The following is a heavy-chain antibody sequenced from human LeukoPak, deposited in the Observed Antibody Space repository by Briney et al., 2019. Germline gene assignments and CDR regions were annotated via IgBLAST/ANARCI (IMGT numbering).Heavy chain of an antibody. CDR1: GFTFIDYY. CDR3: ARRDIVVVVSASDY. D-gene: IGHD2-15*01. J-gene: IGHJ4*02. CDR2: IYSDGST. V-gene: IGHV3-53*01. Sequence: GGSLRLSCAASGFTFIDYYMSWIRQAPGKGLEWVSVIYSDGSTYYEDSVKGRFTISRDTSKNTLSLQMSSLRVEDTAVYYCARRDIVVVVSASDYWGQGTLVTVSS.